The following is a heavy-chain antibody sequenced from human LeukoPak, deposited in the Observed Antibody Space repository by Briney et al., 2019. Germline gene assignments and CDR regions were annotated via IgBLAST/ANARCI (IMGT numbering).Heavy chain of an antibody. D-gene: IGHD6-19*01. V-gene: IGHV3-64*01. CDR3: ARDTRGEWLVPGEFDY. CDR1: GFTFSSYA. Sequence: GGSLRLSCAASGFTFSSYAMHWVRQAPGKGLEYVSAISSNGGSTYYANSVKGRFTISRDNSKNTLYLQMGSLRAEDMAVYYCARDTRGEWLVPGEFDYWGQGTLVTVSS. J-gene: IGHJ4*02. CDR2: ISSNGGST.